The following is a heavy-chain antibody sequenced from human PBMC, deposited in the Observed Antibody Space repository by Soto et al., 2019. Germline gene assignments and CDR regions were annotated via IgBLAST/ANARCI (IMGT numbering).Heavy chain of an antibody. CDR1: GFIFSSYT. CDR2: ISSNGENT. J-gene: IGHJ3*02. CDR3: VKGGYLFGYSAFDI. Sequence: PXVSLRLSCSASGFIFSSYTMYWVRQAPGKGLKYVSAISSNGENTYDTDSVKGRFTISRDNSKKTLYLQMSSLRPEDTAVYYCVKGGYLFGYSAFDIWGRGTMVTVSS. V-gene: IGHV3-64D*06. D-gene: IGHD3-22*01.